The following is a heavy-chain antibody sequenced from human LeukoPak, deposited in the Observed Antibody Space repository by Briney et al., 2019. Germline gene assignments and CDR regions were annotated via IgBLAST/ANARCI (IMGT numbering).Heavy chain of an antibody. Sequence: KPSETLSLTCTVSGGSISSGGYYWSWIRQHPGKGLEWIGYIYYSGSTNYNPSLKSRVTISVDTSKNQFSLKLSSVTAADTAVYYCARHRYYDFWSGPEFDYWGQGTLVTVSS. CDR2: IYYSGST. CDR1: GGSISSGGYY. J-gene: IGHJ4*02. V-gene: IGHV4-61*08. CDR3: ARHRYYDFWSGPEFDY. D-gene: IGHD3-3*01.